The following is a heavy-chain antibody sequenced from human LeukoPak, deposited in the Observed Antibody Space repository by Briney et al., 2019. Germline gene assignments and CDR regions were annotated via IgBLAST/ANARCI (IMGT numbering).Heavy chain of an antibody. Sequence: ASVKVSCKASGGTFSSYAISWVRQAPGQGLEWMGWISVYNGNTNYAQKLQGRVTMTTDTSTSTAYMELRSPRSDDTAVYYCARDSDCSGGSCHFDYWGQGTLVTVSS. J-gene: IGHJ4*02. CDR1: GGTFSSYA. D-gene: IGHD2-15*01. CDR3: ARDSDCSGGSCHFDY. V-gene: IGHV1-18*01. CDR2: ISVYNGNT.